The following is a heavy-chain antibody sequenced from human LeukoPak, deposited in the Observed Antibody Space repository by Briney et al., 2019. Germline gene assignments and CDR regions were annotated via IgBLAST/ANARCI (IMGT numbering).Heavy chain of an antibody. CDR2: IYPGDSDT. Sequence: GEYLMFSCNGFGYSFTSYWIGWVRQIPGKRLEWMGIIYPGDSDTRYSPSFQGQVTISADKSISTAYLQWSSLKASDTAMYYCARRVCSYYFDYWGQGTLVTVSS. D-gene: IGHD5-18*01. V-gene: IGHV5-51*01. CDR1: GYSFTSYW. J-gene: IGHJ4*02. CDR3: ARRVCSYYFDY.